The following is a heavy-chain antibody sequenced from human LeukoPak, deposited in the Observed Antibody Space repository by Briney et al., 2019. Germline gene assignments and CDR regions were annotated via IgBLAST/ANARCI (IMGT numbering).Heavy chain of an antibody. CDR1: GFTVSSNY. CDR3: ATDPRPSSS. Sequence: PGGSLRLSCAASGFTVSSNYMSWVRQAPGKGLEWVSLIYSGGSTYYADSVKGRFTISRDNAKNSLFLQMNSLRDEDTAVYYCATDPRPSSSWGQGTLVTVSS. J-gene: IGHJ4*02. V-gene: IGHV3-66*01. CDR2: IYSGGST. D-gene: IGHD6-13*01.